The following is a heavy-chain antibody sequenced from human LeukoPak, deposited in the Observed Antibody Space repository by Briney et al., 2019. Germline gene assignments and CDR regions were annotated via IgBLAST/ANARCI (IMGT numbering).Heavy chain of an antibody. J-gene: IGHJ4*02. CDR2: INHSGST. CDR3: ARRGAVGLGY. D-gene: IGHD3-10*01. V-gene: IGHV4-34*01. Sequence: SETLSLTCAVYGGSFSGYYWSWIRQPPGKGLEWIGEINHSGSTNYNPSLKSRVTISVDTSKNQFSLKLSSVTAADTAVYYCARRGAVGLGYWGQGTLVTVSS. CDR1: GGSFSGYY.